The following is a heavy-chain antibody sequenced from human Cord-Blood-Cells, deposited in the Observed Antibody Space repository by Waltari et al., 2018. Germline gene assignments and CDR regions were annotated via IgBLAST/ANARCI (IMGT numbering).Heavy chain of an antibody. D-gene: IGHD3-22*01. Sequence: QVQLQESGPGLVKPSETLSLTCTGSGGYLSSYYWTWIRQPPGKGLEWIGYIYYSGSTNYTPSLKSRVTISVDTSKNQFSLKLSSVTAADTAVYYCARLDSSGYYSYWGQGTLVTVSS. J-gene: IGHJ4*02. CDR2: IYYSGST. CDR1: GGYLSSYY. V-gene: IGHV4-59*08. CDR3: ARLDSSGYYSY.